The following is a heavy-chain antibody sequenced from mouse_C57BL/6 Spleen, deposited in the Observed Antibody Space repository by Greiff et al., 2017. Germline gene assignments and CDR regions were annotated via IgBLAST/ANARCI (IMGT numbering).Heavy chain of an antibody. Sequence: QVQLQQPGTELVKPGASVKLSCKASGYTFPSYWMHWVKQRPGQGLEWIGNINPSNGGTNYNEKFKSKATLTVGKSSSTAYMQLSSLTSEESAVYYCARDYYYGSSPDVWGTGTTVTVSS. CDR1: GYTFPSYW. J-gene: IGHJ1*03. V-gene: IGHV1-53*01. D-gene: IGHD1-1*01. CDR2: INPSNGGT. CDR3: ARDYYYGSSPDV.